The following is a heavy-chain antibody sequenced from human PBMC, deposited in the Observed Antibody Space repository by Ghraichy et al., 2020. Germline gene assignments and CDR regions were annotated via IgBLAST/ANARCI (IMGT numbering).Heavy chain of an antibody. CDR3: AIGIAAADAFDI. J-gene: IGHJ3*02. CDR1: GFTFSSYW. V-gene: IGHV3-74*01. D-gene: IGHD6-13*01. CDR2: INSDGSST. Sequence: GGSLRLSCAASGFTFSSYWMHWVRHAPGKGLVWVSRINSDGSSTSYADSVKGRFTISRDNAKNTLYLQMNSLRAEDTAVYYCAIGIAAADAFDIWGQGTMVTVSS.